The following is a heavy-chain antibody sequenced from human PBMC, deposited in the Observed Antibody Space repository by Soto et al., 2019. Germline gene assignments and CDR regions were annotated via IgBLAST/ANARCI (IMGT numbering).Heavy chain of an antibody. D-gene: IGHD2-2*01. CDR3: ARGFYCSSTSCYAFDI. V-gene: IGHV1-69*01. CDR1: GGTFSSYA. Sequence: QVQLVQSGAEVKKPGSSVKVSCKASGGTFSSYAISWVRQAPGQGLEWMGGIIPIFGTANYAQKFQGRVTIIADESTSTAYMELSSLRSEDRVVYYCARGFYCSSTSCYAFDIWGQGTMVTVSS. J-gene: IGHJ3*02. CDR2: IIPIFGTA.